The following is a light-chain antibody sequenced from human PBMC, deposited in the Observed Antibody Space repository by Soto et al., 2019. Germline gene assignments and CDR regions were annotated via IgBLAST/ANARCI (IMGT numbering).Light chain of an antibody. CDR1: RSNIGTNT. Sequence: QSVLTQPPSASGAPGQRVTISCTGSRSNIGTNTVNWYQQLPGTAPKLLIYNDNQRPSGVPDRFSVSKSSTSASLAISGLQSEDEADYYCSAWDDRLRGVVFGGGTKLTVL. J-gene: IGLJ2*01. V-gene: IGLV1-44*01. CDR2: NDN. CDR3: SAWDDRLRGVV.